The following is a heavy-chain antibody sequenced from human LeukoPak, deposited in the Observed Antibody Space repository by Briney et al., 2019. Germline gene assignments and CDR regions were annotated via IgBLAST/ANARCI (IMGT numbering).Heavy chain of an antibody. Sequence: GASVKVSCKASGYTFTSYGISWVRQAPGQGIEWMGWISAYNGNTNYAQELQGRVTMTTDTSTSTAYMELRSLRSDDTAVYYCARGNPLLWFGEPTRNYLDYWGQGTLVTVSS. CDR1: GYTFTSYG. D-gene: IGHD3-10*01. V-gene: IGHV1-18*04. CDR2: ISAYNGNT. CDR3: ARGNPLLWFGEPTRNYLDY. J-gene: IGHJ4*02.